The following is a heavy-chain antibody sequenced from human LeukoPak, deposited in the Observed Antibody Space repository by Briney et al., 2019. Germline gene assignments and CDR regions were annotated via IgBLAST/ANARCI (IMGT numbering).Heavy chain of an antibody. V-gene: IGHV1-69*13. Sequence: SVKVSCKASRGTFSRYAISWVRQAPGQGLEWMGGIIPIFGTANYAQKFQGRVTITADESTSTAYMELSSLRSEDTAVYYCARPGSSDLDLVDFDHWGQGTLVTVSS. J-gene: IGHJ4*02. CDR1: RGTFSRYA. CDR2: IIPIFGTA. CDR3: ARPGSSDLDLVDFDH. D-gene: IGHD3-10*01.